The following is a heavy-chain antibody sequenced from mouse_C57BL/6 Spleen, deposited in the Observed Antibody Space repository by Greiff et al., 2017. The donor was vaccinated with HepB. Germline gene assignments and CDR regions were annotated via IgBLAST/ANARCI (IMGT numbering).Heavy chain of an antibody. CDR2: IDPETGGT. D-gene: IGHD1-1*01. Sequence: QVQLKQSGAELVRPGASVTLSCKASGYTFTDYEMHWVKQTPVHGLEWIGAIDPETGGTAYNQKFKGKAILTADKSSSTAYMELRSLTSEDSAVYYCTSVLRFAYWGQGTLVTVSA. CDR1: GYTFTDYE. CDR3: TSVLRFAY. V-gene: IGHV1-15*01. J-gene: IGHJ3*01.